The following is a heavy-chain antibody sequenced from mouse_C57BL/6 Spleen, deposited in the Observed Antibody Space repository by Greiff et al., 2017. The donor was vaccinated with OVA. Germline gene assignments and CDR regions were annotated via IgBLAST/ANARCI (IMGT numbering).Heavy chain of an antibody. CDR1: GFTFSSYA. V-gene: IGHV5S21*01. J-gene: IGHJ2*01. D-gene: IGHD1-1*02. CDR2: ISSGGDYI. Sequence: EVHLVESGEGLVKPGGSLKLSCAASGFTFSSYAMSWVRQTPEKRLEWVAYISSGGDYIYYADTVKGRFTISRDNARNTLYLQMSSLKSEDTATYYCAREGPVAFDYWGQGTTLTVSS. CDR3: AREGPVAFDY.